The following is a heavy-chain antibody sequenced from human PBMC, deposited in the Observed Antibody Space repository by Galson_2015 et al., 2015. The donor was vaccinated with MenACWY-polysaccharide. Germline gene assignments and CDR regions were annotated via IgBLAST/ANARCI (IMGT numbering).Heavy chain of an antibody. CDR2: IYHSGST. J-gene: IGHJ4*02. Sequence: LYLICAVSGYSIRRGYYWGWIRKPPGQGLEWIGSIYHSGSTYYNPSLKSRFTISVATSKNQFSLKQGSVPAADTAVYYCARVEKYSGSYYILHWGQGTLVTVSS. CDR3: ARVEKYSGSYYILH. CDR1: GYSIRRGYY. V-gene: IGHV4-38-2*01. D-gene: IGHD1-26*01.